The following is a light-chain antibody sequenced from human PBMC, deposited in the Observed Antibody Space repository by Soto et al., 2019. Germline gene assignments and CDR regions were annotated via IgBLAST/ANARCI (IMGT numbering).Light chain of an antibody. CDR3: CSYAGSSTCWV. Sequence: QSALTQPPSASGSPGQSVTISCTGTSSDVGGYNYVSWYQHHPGKAPKLMIYEVSKRPSGVPDRFSGSKSGNTASLTVSGLQAEDEADYYCCSYAGSSTCWVFGGGTKVTVL. V-gene: IGLV2-8*01. CDR2: EVS. CDR1: SSDVGGYNY. J-gene: IGLJ3*02.